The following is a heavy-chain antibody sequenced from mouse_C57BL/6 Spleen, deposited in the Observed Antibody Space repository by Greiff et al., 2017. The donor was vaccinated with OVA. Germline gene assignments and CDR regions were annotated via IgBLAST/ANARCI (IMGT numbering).Heavy chain of an antibody. CDR1: GYTFTSYW. Sequence: QVQLQQPGTELVKPGASVKLSCKASGYTFTSYWMHWVKQRPGQGLEWIGNINPSNGGTNYNEKFKSKATLTVDKSSSTAYMQLSSLTSEDSAVYYCARSRIYYGNYDAMDDWGQGTSVTVSS. V-gene: IGHV1-53*01. CDR3: ARSRIYYGNYDAMDD. CDR2: INPSNGGT. J-gene: IGHJ4*01. D-gene: IGHD2-1*01.